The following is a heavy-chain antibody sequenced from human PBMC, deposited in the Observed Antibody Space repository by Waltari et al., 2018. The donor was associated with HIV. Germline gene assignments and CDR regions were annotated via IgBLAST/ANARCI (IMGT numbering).Heavy chain of an antibody. D-gene: IGHD6-19*01. J-gene: IGHJ6*02. V-gene: IGHV4-39*01. CDR3: ARHGSSGWGVGNDYYYGMDV. CDR2: IYYSGST. Sequence: QLQLQESGPGLVKPSETLSLTCTVSGGSISSSSYYWGWIRQPPGKGLEWIGSIYYSGSTYYNPSLKSRVTISVDTSKNQFSLKLSSVTAADTAVYYCARHGSSGWGVGNDYYYGMDVWGQGTTVTVSS. CDR1: GGSISSSSYY.